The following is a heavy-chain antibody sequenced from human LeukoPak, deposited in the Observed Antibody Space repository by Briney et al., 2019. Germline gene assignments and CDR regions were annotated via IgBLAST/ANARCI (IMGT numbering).Heavy chain of an antibody. CDR2: IKQHETET. V-gene: IGHV3-7*01. Sequence: GGSLRLSCVASGFSFSTHWMAWVRQPPGAGPEWVANIKQHETETYYADAVRGRFTITRDNAKNSLYLQMDNLRGEDTAVYYCARDSGDRPQAVGYFFDYWGQGSLVTVSS. CDR1: GFSFSTHW. D-gene: IGHD7-27*01. J-gene: IGHJ4*02. CDR3: ARDSGDRPQAVGYFFDY.